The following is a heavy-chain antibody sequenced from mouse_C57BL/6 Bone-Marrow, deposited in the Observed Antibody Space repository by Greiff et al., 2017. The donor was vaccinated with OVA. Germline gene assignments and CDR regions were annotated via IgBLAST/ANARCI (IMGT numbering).Heavy chain of an antibody. V-gene: IGHV1-26*01. CDR3: AREFVTTVVPLYFDY. Sequence: EVQLQQSGPELVKPGASVKISCKASGYTFTDYYMNWVKQSHGKSLEWIGDINPNNGGTSYNQKFKGKATLTVDKSSSTAYMELRSLTSEDSAVYYCAREFVTTVVPLYFDYWGQGTTLTVSS. J-gene: IGHJ2*01. CDR2: INPNNGGT. CDR1: GYTFTDYY. D-gene: IGHD1-1*01.